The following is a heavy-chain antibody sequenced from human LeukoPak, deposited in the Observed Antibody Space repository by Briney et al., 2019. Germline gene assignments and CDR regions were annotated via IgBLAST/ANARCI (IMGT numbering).Heavy chain of an antibody. D-gene: IGHD1-26*01. J-gene: IGHJ4*02. Sequence: SDTLPLTCTVSGGSISSYYWSWIRQPPGKGLEWIGYIYYSGSTNYNPSLKSRVTISVDTSKNQFSLKLSSATAADTAVYYCATVGARSGLDYWGQGTLVTVSS. CDR2: IYYSGST. CDR3: ATVGARSGLDY. V-gene: IGHV4-59*07. CDR1: GGSISSYY.